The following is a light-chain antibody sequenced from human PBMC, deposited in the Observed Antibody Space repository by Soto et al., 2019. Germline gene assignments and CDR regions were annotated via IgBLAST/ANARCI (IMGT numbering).Light chain of an antibody. Sequence: IQLTQSPSFLSASVGDRVTITCRASQGISSDLAWYQQKPGKAPNLLIYTASTLQTGVPSRFSGSGSGTEFTLTISSLQPEDFATYFCQQLNFYPITFGQGTRLEIK. CDR2: TAS. J-gene: IGKJ5*01. CDR1: QGISSD. CDR3: QQLNFYPIT. V-gene: IGKV1-9*01.